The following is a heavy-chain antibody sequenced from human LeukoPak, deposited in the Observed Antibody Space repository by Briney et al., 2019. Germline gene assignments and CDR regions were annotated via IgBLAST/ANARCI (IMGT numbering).Heavy chain of an antibody. CDR3: AREPGVATRYMDV. J-gene: IGHJ6*03. V-gene: IGHV7-4-1*02. CDR1: GYTFTGYY. CDR2: INTNTGNP. D-gene: IGHD5-12*01. Sequence: GASVKVSCKASGYTFTGYYMHWVRQAPGQGLEWMGWINTNTGNPTYAQGFTGRFVFSLDTSVSTAYLQISSLKAEDTAVYYCAREPGVATRYMDVWGKGTTVTVSS.